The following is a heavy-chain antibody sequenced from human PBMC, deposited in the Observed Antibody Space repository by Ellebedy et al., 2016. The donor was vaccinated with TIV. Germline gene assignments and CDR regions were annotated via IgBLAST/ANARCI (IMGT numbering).Heavy chain of an antibody. CDR2: ISSSSSYI. V-gene: IGHV3-21*01. J-gene: IGHJ5*02. CDR3: ARDTESIATTRTTP. D-gene: IGHD6-6*01. CDR1: GFTFSSYS. Sequence: GESLKISXAASGFTFSSYSMNWVRQAPGKGLEWVSSISSSSSYIYYADSVKGRFTISRDNAKNSLYLQMNSLRAEDTAVYYCARDTESIATTRTTPWGQGTLVTVSS.